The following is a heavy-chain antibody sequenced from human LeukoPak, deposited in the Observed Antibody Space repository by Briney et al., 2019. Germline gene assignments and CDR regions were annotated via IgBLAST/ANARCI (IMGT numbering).Heavy chain of an antibody. CDR2: ISAYNHNT. CDR1: GGTFSSYA. J-gene: IGHJ4*02. D-gene: IGHD2-15*01. V-gene: IGHV1-18*01. CDR3: ARAGHCSGGSCYVDY. Sequence: ASVKVSCKASGGTFSSYAISWVRPAPGQGLEWMGWISAYNHNTNYAQKLQGRVTVTTDTSTSTAYIELRSLRSDDTAVYYCARAGHCSGGSCYVDYWGQGTLVTVSS.